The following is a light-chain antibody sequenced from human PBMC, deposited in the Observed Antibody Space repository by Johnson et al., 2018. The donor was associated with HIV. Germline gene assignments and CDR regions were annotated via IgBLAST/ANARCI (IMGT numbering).Light chain of an antibody. CDR1: SSNIGNNY. CDR2: ENN. V-gene: IGLV1-51*02. Sequence: QSVLTQPPSVSAAPGQKVTISCSGSSSNIGNNYVSWYQQLPGTAPKLLIYENNKRPSGIPDRFSGSKSGTSATLGITGLQTGEEADYYCGIWDNSRSAYVLDTGTIVTVL. J-gene: IGLJ1*01. CDR3: GIWDNSRSAYV.